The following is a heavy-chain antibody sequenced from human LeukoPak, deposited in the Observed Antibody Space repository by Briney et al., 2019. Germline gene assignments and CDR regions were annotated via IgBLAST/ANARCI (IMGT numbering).Heavy chain of an antibody. CDR2: INPNSGGT. D-gene: IGHD3-9*01. V-gene: IGHV1-2*02. J-gene: IGHJ4*02. CDR1: GYTFTGYY. CDR3: ARDWGLRYWQGGLDY. Sequence: GASVKVSCKASGYTFTGYYMHWVRQAPGQGLEWMGWINPNSGGTNYAQKFQGRVTMTRDTSMSTAYMELSGLRSDDTALYFCARDWGLRYWQGGLDYWGQGTLVTVSS.